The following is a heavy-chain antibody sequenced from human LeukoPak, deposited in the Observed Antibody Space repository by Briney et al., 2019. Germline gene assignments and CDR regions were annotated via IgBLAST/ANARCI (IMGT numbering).Heavy chain of an antibody. J-gene: IGHJ4*02. CDR2: INPDNGDT. V-gene: IGHV1-2*02. Sequence: ASVKVSCKVFGYNFVVYYMHWVRQAPGQGPECMGRINPDNGDTKYAEKFEGRVTMTRDTSISTAYMELRTLTSDDTDVYYCARAQLWFGDLFDCWGQGTLVTVSS. CDR3: ARAQLWFGDLFDC. CDR1: GYNFVVYY. D-gene: IGHD3-10*01.